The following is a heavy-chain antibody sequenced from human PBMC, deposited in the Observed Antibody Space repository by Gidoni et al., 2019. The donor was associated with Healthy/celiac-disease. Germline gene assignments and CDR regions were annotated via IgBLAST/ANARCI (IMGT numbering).Heavy chain of an antibody. D-gene: IGHD2-15*01. J-gene: IGHJ4*02. CDR2: MNPNSGNT. Sequence: QVQLVQSGAEVKKPGASVQVSCKASGYTFTSYDFNWVRQATGQGLEWMGWMNPNSGNTGYAQKFQGRVTMTRNTSISTAYMELSSLRSEDTAVYYWARVVSRIGGSQPVDYWGQGTLVTVSS. CDR1: GYTFTSYD. CDR3: ARVVSRIGGSQPVDY. V-gene: IGHV1-8*01.